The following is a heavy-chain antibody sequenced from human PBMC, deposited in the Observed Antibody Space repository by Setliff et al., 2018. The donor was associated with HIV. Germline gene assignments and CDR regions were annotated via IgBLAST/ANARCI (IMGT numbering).Heavy chain of an antibody. CDR2: IYYSGST. D-gene: IGHD6-6*01. Sequence: LTCTISGGSISSSSDYWGWSRQPPGKGLEWIGSIYYSGSTYYNASLKSRVTISVDTSKNQFSLKLISVTAADTAVYYCARMESTRPPRGLDYWGQGALVTVSS. CDR3: ARMESTRPPRGLDY. J-gene: IGHJ4*02. V-gene: IGHV4-39*01. CDR1: GGSISSSSDY.